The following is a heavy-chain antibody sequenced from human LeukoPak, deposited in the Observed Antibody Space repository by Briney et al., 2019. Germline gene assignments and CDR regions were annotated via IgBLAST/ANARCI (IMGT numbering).Heavy chain of an antibody. Sequence: GGSLRLSCAASGFSFSTYWMRWARQAPGKGLEWVANIKGDGSEINYVDSVKGRFTISRDNAKNSLSLQMNSLTADDTGVYYCAREGLPYSGDHWGQGTLVTVSS. CDR1: GFSFSTYW. D-gene: IGHD4-11*01. V-gene: IGHV3-7*01. CDR2: IKGDGSEI. J-gene: IGHJ4*02. CDR3: AREGLPYSGDH.